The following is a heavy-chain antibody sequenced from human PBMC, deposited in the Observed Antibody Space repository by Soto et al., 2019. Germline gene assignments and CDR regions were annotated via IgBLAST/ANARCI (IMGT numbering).Heavy chain of an antibody. CDR2: ISYDGSNK. J-gene: IGHJ4*02. CDR1: GFTFSSYG. CDR3: ATDSGAVRSGSSNFDY. D-gene: IGHD1-26*01. V-gene: IGHV3-30*03. Sequence: GGSLRLSCAVSGFTFSSYGMHWVRQAPGKGLEWVAVISYDGSNKYYADSVKGRFTISRDNSKNTLYLQMNSLRAEDTAVYYCATDSGAVRSGSSNFDYWGQGTLVTVSS.